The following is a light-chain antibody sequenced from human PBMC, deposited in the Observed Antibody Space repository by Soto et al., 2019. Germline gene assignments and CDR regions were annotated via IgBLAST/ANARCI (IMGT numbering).Light chain of an antibody. J-gene: IGKJ1*01. CDR3: QQLNTYPWT. V-gene: IGKV1-9*01. CDR1: QDIGTY. Sequence: EIQLTQSPSFLSASVGDTVTITCRASQDIGTYLAWYQEQPGKPPRLLVYSASTSQSGLPSRFSGSGSGTDFSLTISSLQPDEFTTYYCQQLNTYPWTFGQGTKVDIK. CDR2: SAS.